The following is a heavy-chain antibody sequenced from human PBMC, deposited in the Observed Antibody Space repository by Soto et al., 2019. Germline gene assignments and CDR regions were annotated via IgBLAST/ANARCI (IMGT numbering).Heavy chain of an antibody. CDR2: IIPIFGTA. CDR3: ALGDSSPYYYYYGMNV. D-gene: IGHD6-13*01. V-gene: IGHV1-69*13. Sequence: SVKVSCKASGGTFSSYAISWVRQAPGQGLEWMGGIIPIFGTANYAQKFQGRVTITADESTSTAYMELSSLRSEDTAVYYCALGDSSPYYYYYGMNVWGQGTTVTVSS. CDR1: GGTFSSYA. J-gene: IGHJ6*02.